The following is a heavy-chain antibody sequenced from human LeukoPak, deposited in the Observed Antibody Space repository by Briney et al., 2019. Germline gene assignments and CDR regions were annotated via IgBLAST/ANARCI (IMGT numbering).Heavy chain of an antibody. CDR3: AKDPRPDYYGSGSYYPYYFYY. J-gene: IGHJ4*02. Sequence: PGGSLTLSCAASGFTFDAYAMHWVRQAPGKGLEWVSGISWNSGSIGYADSVKGRFTISRDNAKNSLYLQMNSLRAEDTALYYCAKDPRPDYYGSGSYYPYYFYYWGQGTLVTVSS. CDR1: GFTFDAYA. D-gene: IGHD3-10*01. CDR2: ISWNSGSI. V-gene: IGHV3-9*01.